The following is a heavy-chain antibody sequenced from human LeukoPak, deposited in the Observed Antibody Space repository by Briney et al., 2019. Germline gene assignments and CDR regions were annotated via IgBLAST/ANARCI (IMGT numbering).Heavy chain of an antibody. Sequence: ASETLSLTCTVSGGSISSGGYYWSWIRQHPGKGLEWIGYIYYSGSTYYNPSLKSRVTISVDTSKNQFSLKLSSVTAADTAVYYCARDRIAARSGYYYYYMDVWGKGTTVTVSS. CDR3: ARDRIAARSGYYYYYMDV. D-gene: IGHD6-6*01. CDR2: IYYSGST. V-gene: IGHV4-31*03. J-gene: IGHJ6*03. CDR1: GGSISSGGYY.